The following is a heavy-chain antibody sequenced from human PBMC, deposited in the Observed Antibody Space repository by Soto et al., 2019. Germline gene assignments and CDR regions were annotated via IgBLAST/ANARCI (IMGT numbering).Heavy chain of an antibody. D-gene: IGHD6-13*01. CDR1: GGSISSYY. J-gene: IGHJ3*02. Sequence: QVQLQESGPGLVKPSETLSLTCTVSGGSISSYYWSWIRQPPGKGLEWIGYIYYSGSTNYNPSLTSRVTISVDRSKNEFSLKLSSVTAADTAVYYCASYDGVAAVSAFYIWGQGTMVTVSS. CDR3: ASYDGVAAVSAFYI. CDR2: IYYSGST. V-gene: IGHV4-59*08.